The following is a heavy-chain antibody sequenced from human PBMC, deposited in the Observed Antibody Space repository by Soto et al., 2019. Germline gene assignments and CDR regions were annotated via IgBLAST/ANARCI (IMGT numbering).Heavy chain of an antibody. CDR3: ARHNYGSGSTYFDY. CDR2: IYYSGST. Sequence: SETLSLTCTVSGGSISSGDYYWSWIRQPPGKGLEWIGYIYYSGSTNYNPSLKSRVTISVDTSKNQFSLKLNSMTAADTAVYYCARHNYGSGSTYFDYWGQGTLVTVSS. J-gene: IGHJ4*02. D-gene: IGHD3-10*01. CDR1: GGSISSGDYY. V-gene: IGHV4-61*08.